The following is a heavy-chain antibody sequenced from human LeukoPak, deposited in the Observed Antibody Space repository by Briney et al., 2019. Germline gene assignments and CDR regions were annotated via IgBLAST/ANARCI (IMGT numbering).Heavy chain of an antibody. CDR2: IYYSGST. J-gene: IGHJ5*02. Sequence: PSETLSLTCTVSGGSISGYYWNWIRQPPGKGLEWIGCIYYSGSTNYNPSLKSRVTISVDTSKKQFSLKLTSVTVADTAVYYCATDSSGWFAPWGQGTLVTVSS. D-gene: IGHD3-22*01. CDR3: ATDSSGWFAP. V-gene: IGHV4-59*01. CDR1: GGSISGYY.